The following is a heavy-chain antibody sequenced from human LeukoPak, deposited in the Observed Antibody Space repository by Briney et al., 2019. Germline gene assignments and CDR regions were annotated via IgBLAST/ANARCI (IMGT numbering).Heavy chain of an antibody. Sequence: SETLSLTCTVPGGSISSYYWSWIRQPPGKGLEWIGYIYYSGSTNYNPSLKSRVTISVDTSKNQFSLKLSSVTAADTAVYYCARDLSSGWYGDAFDIWGQGTMVTVSS. D-gene: IGHD6-19*01. J-gene: IGHJ3*02. CDR1: GGSISSYY. V-gene: IGHV4-59*01. CDR2: IYYSGST. CDR3: ARDLSSGWYGDAFDI.